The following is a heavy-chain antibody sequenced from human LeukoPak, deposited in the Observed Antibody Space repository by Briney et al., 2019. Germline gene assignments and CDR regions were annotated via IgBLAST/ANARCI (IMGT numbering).Heavy chain of an antibody. CDR2: ISSSGSTI. J-gene: IGHJ3*02. V-gene: IGHV3-11*01. D-gene: IGHD3-9*01. CDR3: ARDSFLDILTGPQIPMVAFDI. Sequence: PGGSLRLSCAASGFTFSDYYMSWIRQAPGKGLEWVSYISSSGSTIYYADSVKGRFTISRDNAKNSLYLQMNSLRAEDTAVYYCARDSFLDILTGPQIPMVAFDIWGQGTMVTVSS. CDR1: GFTFSDYY.